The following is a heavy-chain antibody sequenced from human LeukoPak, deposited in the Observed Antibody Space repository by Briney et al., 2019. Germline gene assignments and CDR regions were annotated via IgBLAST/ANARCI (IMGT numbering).Heavy chain of an antibody. D-gene: IGHD2-8*01. CDR2: INPSGGTT. V-gene: IGHV1-46*01. J-gene: IGHJ3*02. CDR3: ARDRMGYCSNGVCYDAFDI. CDR1: GYTFTSYY. Sequence: GASVKVSCKASGYTFTSYYIHWVRQAPGQGLEWIGIINPSGGTTGYAQNFQGRVTMTRDTSTSTVYMELSSLRSEDTAVYYCARDRMGYCSNGVCYDAFDIWGQGTMVTVSS.